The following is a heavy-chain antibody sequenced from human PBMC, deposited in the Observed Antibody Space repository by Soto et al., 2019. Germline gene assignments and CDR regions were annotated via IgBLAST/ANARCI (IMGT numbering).Heavy chain of an antibody. D-gene: IGHD3-22*01. CDR1: GGSISSSSCH. Sequence: PSATLSLTCTVSGGSISSSSCHWGWIRQPPGKGLEWIGSIKYSGTTFYNPSLKSRVTLSVDTSKNQFSLKLSSVTAADTAVYYCASFPVIPGRDSPLIFDYWGQGTLVTVSS. V-gene: IGHV4-39*07. CDR3: ASFPVIPGRDSPLIFDY. J-gene: IGHJ4*01. CDR2: IKYSGTT.